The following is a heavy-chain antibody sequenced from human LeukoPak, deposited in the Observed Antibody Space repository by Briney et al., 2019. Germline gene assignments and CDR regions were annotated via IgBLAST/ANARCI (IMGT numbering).Heavy chain of an antibody. D-gene: IGHD6-13*01. J-gene: IGHJ4*02. CDR1: GGSISSNSYY. V-gene: IGHV4-39*07. CDR2: IYYSGST. CDR3: ARGVIAAGGNDFDY. Sequence: SETLSLTCAVSGGSISSNSYYWGWIRQPPGKGLEWIGGIYYSGSTYYNPSLKSRVTISVDTSKNQFSLKLSSVTAADTAVYYCARGVIAAGGNDFDYWGQGTLVTVSS.